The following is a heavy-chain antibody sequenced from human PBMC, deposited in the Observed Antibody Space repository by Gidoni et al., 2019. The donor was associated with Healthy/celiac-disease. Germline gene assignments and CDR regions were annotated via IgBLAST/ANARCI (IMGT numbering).Heavy chain of an antibody. CDR1: GGSISSYY. CDR3: ARGRPGGTIFGGDV. Sequence: QVQLQASGPGLVKPSETLSPTCTVPGGSISSYYWSWIRQPPGKGLEWIGYIYYSGSTNYNPSLKSRVTISVDTSKNQFSLKLSSVTAADTAVYYCARGRPGGTIFGGDVWGQGTTVTVSS. D-gene: IGHD3-3*01. CDR2: IYYSGST. J-gene: IGHJ6*02. V-gene: IGHV4-59*01.